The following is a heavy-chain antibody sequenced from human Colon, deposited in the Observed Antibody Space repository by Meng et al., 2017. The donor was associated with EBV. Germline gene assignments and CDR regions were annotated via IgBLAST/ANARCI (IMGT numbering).Heavy chain of an antibody. CDR2: IYHSGST. D-gene: IGHD7-27*01. CDR3: ARDTSTWGNKGLDH. Sequence: QSSGFGLVNPSQTLSLTGVVPGSSVRNGGYCWSWIRQPPGKGLEWIGYIYHSGSTKYNPSLKSRVTISVDTSKNQFSLKLSSVTAADTAVYYCARDTSTWGNKGLDHWGQGILVTVSS. J-gene: IGHJ4*02. CDR1: GSSVRNGGYC. V-gene: IGHV4-30-2*01.